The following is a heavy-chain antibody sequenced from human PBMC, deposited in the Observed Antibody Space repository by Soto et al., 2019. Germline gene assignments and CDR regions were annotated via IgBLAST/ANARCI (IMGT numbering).Heavy chain of an antibody. CDR3: ARGEIEWLPLNYYYYGMDV. CDR2: IYYSGST. Sequence: SETLSLTCTVSGGSVSSGSYYWSWIRQPPGKGLEWIGYIYYSGSTNYNPSLKSRVTISVDTSKNQFSLKLSSVTAADTAVYYCARGEIEWLPLNYYYYGMDVWGQGTTVTVSS. V-gene: IGHV4-61*01. CDR1: GGSVSSGSYY. J-gene: IGHJ6*02. D-gene: IGHD6-19*01.